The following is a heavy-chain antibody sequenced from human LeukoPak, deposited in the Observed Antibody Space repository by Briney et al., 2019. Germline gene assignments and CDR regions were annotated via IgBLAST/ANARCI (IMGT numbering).Heavy chain of an antibody. D-gene: IGHD5/OR15-5a*01. Sequence: GGSLRLSCAASGFTFSDYYMSWIRQAPGKGLEWVSYISSSGSTIYYADSVKGRFTISRDNAKNSLYLQMNSLRAEDTAVYYFASGLYDYWRGIDYWGQGTLVTVSS. J-gene: IGHJ4*02. CDR2: ISSSGSTI. V-gene: IGHV3-11*04. CDR3: ASGLYDYWRGIDY. CDR1: GFTFSDYY.